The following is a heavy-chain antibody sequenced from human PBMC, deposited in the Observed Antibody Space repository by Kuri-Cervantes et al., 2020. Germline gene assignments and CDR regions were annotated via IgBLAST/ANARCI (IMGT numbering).Heavy chain of an antibody. V-gene: IGHV3-23*01. D-gene: IGHD3-16*01. Sequence: GESLKISCAASGFTFSSFAMSWVRQGPGKGLEWVSGMTNSGDGYYADSVKGRSTISRDNSKNTLDLQMNSLRAEDTAMYYCVRRGDLGGRRGYDIWGQGTMVTDSS. J-gene: IGHJ3*02. CDR1: GFTFSSFA. CDR3: VRRGDLGGRRGYDI. CDR2: MTNSGDG.